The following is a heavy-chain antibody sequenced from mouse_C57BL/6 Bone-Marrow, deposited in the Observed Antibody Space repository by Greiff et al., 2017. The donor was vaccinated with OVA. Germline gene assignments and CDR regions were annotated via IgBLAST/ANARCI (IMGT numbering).Heavy chain of an antibody. CDR2: IRLKSDNYAT. V-gene: IGHV6-3*01. Sequence: EVQLVESGGGLVQPGGSMKLSCVASGFTFSNYWMNWVRQSPEKGLEWVAQIRLKSDNYATHYAESVKGRFTISRDDSKSSVYLQMNNLRAEDTGIYYCTKGGWAWFAYWGQGTLVTVSA. J-gene: IGHJ3*01. CDR1: GFTFSNYW. D-gene: IGHD3-3*01. CDR3: TKGGWAWFAY.